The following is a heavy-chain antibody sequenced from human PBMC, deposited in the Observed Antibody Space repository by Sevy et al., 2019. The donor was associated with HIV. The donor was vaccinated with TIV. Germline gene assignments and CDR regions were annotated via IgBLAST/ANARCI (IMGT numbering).Heavy chain of an antibody. V-gene: IGHV3-33*01. Sequence: GGSLRLSCAASGFTFINYGMHWVRQAPGKGLEWVAVIWNDGSNKYYADSVKGRFTISRDNSKNTLYLQMTSLRVEDTAVYFCARGGDFNDRSAKRHFDYWGQGTLVTVSS. D-gene: IGHD3-22*01. CDR1: GFTFINYG. J-gene: IGHJ4*02. CDR2: IWNDGSNK. CDR3: ARGGDFNDRSAKRHFDY.